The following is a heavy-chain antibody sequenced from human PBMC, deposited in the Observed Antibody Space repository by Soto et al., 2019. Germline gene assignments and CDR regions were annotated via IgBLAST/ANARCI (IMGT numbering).Heavy chain of an antibody. Sequence: PSETLSLTCAVSGGSISSYYWSWIRQPPGKGLEWIGYIYYSGSTNYKSSLKSRVTISVDTSKNQFSLKLSSVTAADTAVYYCARVSWGTGYDGGQGTLVTVSS. CDR1: GGSISSYY. V-gene: IGHV4-59*01. CDR3: ARVSWGTGYD. D-gene: IGHD2-2*01. CDR2: IYYSGST. J-gene: IGHJ4*02.